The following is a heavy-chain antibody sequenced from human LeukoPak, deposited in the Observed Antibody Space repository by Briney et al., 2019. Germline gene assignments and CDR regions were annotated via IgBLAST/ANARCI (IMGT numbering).Heavy chain of an antibody. CDR3: ARDAVRYYYYYMDA. CDR1: GFTLSSYA. J-gene: IGHJ6*03. Sequence: GGSLRLSCAASGFTLSSYAMHWVRQAPGKGLEWLALISYDGSNKYYADSVKGRFTISRDNSKNTLYLQMNSLRAEDTAVYYCARDAVRYYYYYMDAWGKGTTVTVSS. CDR2: ISYDGSNK. D-gene: IGHD3-10*01. V-gene: IGHV3-30*01.